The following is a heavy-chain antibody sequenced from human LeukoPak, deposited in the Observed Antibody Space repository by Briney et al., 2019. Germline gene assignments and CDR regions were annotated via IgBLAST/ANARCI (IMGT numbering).Heavy chain of an antibody. CDR1: GYTLTELS. J-gene: IGHJ4*02. CDR3: ATRNKSIAARPFDY. D-gene: IGHD6-6*01. V-gene: IGHV1-24*01. Sequence: GASVKVSCKVSGYTLTELSMHWVRQAPGKGLEWMGGFDPEDGETIYAQKFQGRVTMTEDTSTDTAYMELSSLRSEDTAVYYCATRNKSIAARPFDYWGQGTLVTVSS. CDR2: FDPEDGET.